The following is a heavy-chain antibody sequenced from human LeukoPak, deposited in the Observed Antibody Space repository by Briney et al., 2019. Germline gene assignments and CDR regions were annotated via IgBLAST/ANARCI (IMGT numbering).Heavy chain of an antibody. V-gene: IGHV4-30-2*01. CDR2: INHSGST. CDR3: ARGQLRYFDWLLGNDAFDI. D-gene: IGHD3-9*01. Sequence: SETLSLTCAVSGGSISSGGYSWSWIRQPPGTGLEWIGEINHSGSTNYNPSLKSRVTISVDTSKNQFSLKLSSVTAADTAVYYCARGQLRYFDWLLGNDAFDIWGQGTMVTVSS. CDR1: GGSISSGGYS. J-gene: IGHJ3*02.